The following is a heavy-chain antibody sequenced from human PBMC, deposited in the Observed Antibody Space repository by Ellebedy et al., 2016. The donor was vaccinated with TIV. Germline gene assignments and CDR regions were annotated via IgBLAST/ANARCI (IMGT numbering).Heavy chain of an antibody. CDR1: GFTFSSFA. D-gene: IGHD3-22*01. J-gene: IGHJ4*02. V-gene: IGHV3-23*01. CDR3: AKGSSSGFNYDRVGFEY. Sequence: GESLKISCAASGFTFSSFAMHWVRQAPGKGLEWLSVISSDGVSTYHAGSVKGRFTITRDNSKNTKYLQMSRLSAEDTAVYYCAKGSSSGFNYDRVGFEYWGQGTLVTVSS. CDR2: ISSDGVST.